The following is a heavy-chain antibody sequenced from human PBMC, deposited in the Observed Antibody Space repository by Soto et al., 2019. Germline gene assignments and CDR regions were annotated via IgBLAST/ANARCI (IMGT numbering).Heavy chain of an antibody. Sequence: QVQLVQSGAEVKKPGASVKVSCKASGYTFTGYYMHWVRQAPGQGLEWMGWINPNSGGTNYAQKLQGRVTMTRDTSISTAYMELTMLREDDTAVYYWARDLRLYGEYGQDYYFGMYVWGQGNTVTLS. D-gene: IGHD4-17*01. V-gene: IGHV1-2*02. J-gene: IGHJ6*02. CDR2: INPNSGGT. CDR3: ARDLRLYGEYGQDYYFGMYV. CDR1: GYTFTGYY.